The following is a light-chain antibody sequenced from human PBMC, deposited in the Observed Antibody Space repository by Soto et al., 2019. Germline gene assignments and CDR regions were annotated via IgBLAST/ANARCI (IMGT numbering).Light chain of an antibody. Sequence: QSALTQPASVSGSPGQLITISCTGSSSDVGGNHVSWYQQHPGKAPRLLIFDVTNRPSGISNRFSGSKSDNTASLTISGLQADDEADYYCSSHTSSSRYVFGTGTKVTVL. J-gene: IGLJ1*01. CDR2: DVT. CDR1: SSDVGGNH. V-gene: IGLV2-14*01. CDR3: SSHTSSSRYV.